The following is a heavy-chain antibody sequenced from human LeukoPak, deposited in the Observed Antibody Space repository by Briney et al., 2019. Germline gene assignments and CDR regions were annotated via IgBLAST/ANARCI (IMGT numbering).Heavy chain of an antibody. V-gene: IGHV3-48*03. CDR3: AKDVLDYYYYYYMDV. CDR2: ISSSGSTI. Sequence: PGGSLRLSCAASGFTFSSYEMNWVRQAPGKGLEWVSYISSSGSTIYYADSVKGRFTISRDNAKNSLYLQMNSLRAEDTAVYYCAKDVLDYYYYYYMDVWGKGTTVTISS. CDR1: GFTFSSYE. J-gene: IGHJ6*03.